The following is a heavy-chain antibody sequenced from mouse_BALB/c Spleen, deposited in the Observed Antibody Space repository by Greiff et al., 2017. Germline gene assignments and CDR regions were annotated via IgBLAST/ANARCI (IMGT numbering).Heavy chain of an antibody. CDR3: TVRGTTVVATGEYYAMDY. Sequence: VQLQESGAELVKPGASVKLSCKASGYTFTSYYMYWVKQRPGQGLEWIGEINPSNGGTNFNEKFKSKATLTVDKSSSTAYMQLSSLTSEDSAVYYCTVRGTTVVATGEYYAMDYWGQGTSVTVSS. CDR1: GYTFTSYY. J-gene: IGHJ4*01. CDR2: INPSNGGT. V-gene: IGHV1S16*01. D-gene: IGHD1-1*01.